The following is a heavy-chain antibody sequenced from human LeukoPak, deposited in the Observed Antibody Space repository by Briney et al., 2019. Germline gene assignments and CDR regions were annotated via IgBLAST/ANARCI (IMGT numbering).Heavy chain of an antibody. CDR3: ADSCDYKVAPFDP. D-gene: IGHD3-10*01. J-gene: IGHJ5*02. CDR2: INTNGRT. V-gene: IGHV4-4*09. CDR1: GRSIRYYQ. Sequence: PSETLSLNCAGSGRSIRYYQWSWIRQPPGKGLEWIGHINTNGRTDYNPSLRSRLTYSVDTSRDQFSLKLSSVTAADTAMYYCADSCDYKVAPFDPGGQGTLVTVSS.